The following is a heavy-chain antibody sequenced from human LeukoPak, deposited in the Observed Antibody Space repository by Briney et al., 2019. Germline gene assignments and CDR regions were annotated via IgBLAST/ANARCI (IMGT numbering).Heavy chain of an antibody. Sequence: SETLSLTCTVSGGSISSSSYYWGWIRQPPGKGLEWIGSIYYSGSTYYNPSLKSRVTISVDTSKNQFSLKLSSVTAADTAVYYCARTQLWFGEAYFDHWGQGTLVTVSS. V-gene: IGHV4-39*01. CDR3: ARTQLWFGEAYFDH. CDR1: GGSISSSSYY. D-gene: IGHD3-10*01. CDR2: IYYSGST. J-gene: IGHJ4*02.